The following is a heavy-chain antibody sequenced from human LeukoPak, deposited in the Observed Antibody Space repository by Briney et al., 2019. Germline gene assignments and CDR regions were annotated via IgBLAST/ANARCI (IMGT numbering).Heavy chain of an antibody. J-gene: IGHJ3*02. CDR3: ASGTDYYDSSGYYQVAFDI. CDR2: IYYSGST. CDR1: GGSISSGGYY. V-gene: IGHV4-31*03. D-gene: IGHD3-22*01. Sequence: SETLSLTCTVSGGSISSGGYYWSWIRQHPGKGLEWIGYIYYSGSTYYNPSLKSRVTISVDTSKNQFSLKLSSVTAADTAVYYCASGTDYYDSSGYYQVAFDIWGQGTMVTVSS.